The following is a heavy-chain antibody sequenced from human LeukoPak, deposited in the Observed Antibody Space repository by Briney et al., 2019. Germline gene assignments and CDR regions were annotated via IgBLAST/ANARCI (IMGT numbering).Heavy chain of an antibody. V-gene: IGHV3-74*01. D-gene: IGHD6-19*01. J-gene: IGHJ4*02. Sequence: GGSLRLSCVGSGFTFSNYWMHWVRQAPGKGLVWVSRIKSDGSNTSYADSVKGRFTISRDNAKNTLYLQMNSLRAEDTAVYYCARDVGTSGWYTFDYWGQGTLVTVSS. CDR3: ARDVGTSGWYTFDY. CDR1: GFTFSNYW. CDR2: IKSDGSNT.